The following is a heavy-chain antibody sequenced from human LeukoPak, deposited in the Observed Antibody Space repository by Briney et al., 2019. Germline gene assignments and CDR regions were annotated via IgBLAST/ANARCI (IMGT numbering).Heavy chain of an antibody. CDR3: ARDGEDIWPYSSSWQDY. Sequence: GGSLRLSCAASGFTVSSNYMSWVRQAPGKGLEWVSVIYSGGSTYYADSVKGRFTISRDNSKNTLYLQMNSLRAEDTAVYYCARDGEDIWPYSSSWQDYWGQGTLVTVSS. V-gene: IGHV3-53*01. CDR2: IYSGGST. J-gene: IGHJ4*02. D-gene: IGHD6-13*01. CDR1: GFTVSSNY.